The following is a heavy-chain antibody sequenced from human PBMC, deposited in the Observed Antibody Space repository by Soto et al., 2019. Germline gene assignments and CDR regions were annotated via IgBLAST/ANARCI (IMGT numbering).Heavy chain of an antibody. Sequence: WSLRLSCAASGFNVRDNSMNWVRQAPGKGLEWVSFIYSDNVGGNTYYADFVKGRFTISRDTSTNTVYLQMNRLTVEDTAFYYCARAPPRGPAGTLAYWGQGTLVTVSS. V-gene: IGHV3-53*01. J-gene: IGHJ4*02. CDR2: IYSDNVGGNT. D-gene: IGHD1-1*01. CDR1: GFNVRDNS. CDR3: ARAPPRGPAGTLAY.